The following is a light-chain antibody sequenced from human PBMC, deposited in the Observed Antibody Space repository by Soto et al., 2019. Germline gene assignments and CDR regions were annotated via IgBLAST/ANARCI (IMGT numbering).Light chain of an antibody. CDR1: QDITNY. J-gene: IGKJ3*01. Sequence: DIKMTQSPSSLSASVGDRVTITCQASQDITNYLNWYQQKPGKAPKLLIYHASNLETGVPSRFIESGSGTDFTFTITSLQPEDIATYFCQQYDNVPPTFGPGTKVDIK. CDR2: HAS. V-gene: IGKV1-33*01. CDR3: QQYDNVPPT.